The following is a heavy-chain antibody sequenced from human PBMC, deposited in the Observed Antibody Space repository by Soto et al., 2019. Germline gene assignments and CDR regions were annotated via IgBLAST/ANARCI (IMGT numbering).Heavy chain of an antibody. J-gene: IGHJ5*02. CDR2: ISAYNGNT. CDR3: ARDPRGYDYIWGSYRYSNWFDP. D-gene: IGHD3-16*02. V-gene: IGHV1-18*01. CDR1: GYTFTSYG. Sequence: ASVKVSCKASGYTFTSYGISWVRQAPGQGLEWMGWISAYNGNTNYAQKLQGRVTMTTDTSTSTAYMELRSLRSDDTAVYYCARDPRGYDYIWGSYRYSNWFDPWGQGTLVTVSS.